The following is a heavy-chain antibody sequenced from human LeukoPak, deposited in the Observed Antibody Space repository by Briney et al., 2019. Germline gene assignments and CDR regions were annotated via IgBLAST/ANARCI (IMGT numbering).Heavy chain of an antibody. CDR3: ARLQCIGGSCDSVFDY. J-gene: IGHJ4*02. D-gene: IGHD2-15*01. Sequence: GGSLRLSCAASGFTFSDHWMSWVRQAPGKGLEWVANIKQDGSEKYYVDSVKGRFTISKDNAENSLYLQMNSLRAEDTAVYYCARLQCIGGSCDSVFDYWGQGTLVTVSS. CDR1: GFTFSDHW. CDR2: IKQDGSEK. V-gene: IGHV3-7*01.